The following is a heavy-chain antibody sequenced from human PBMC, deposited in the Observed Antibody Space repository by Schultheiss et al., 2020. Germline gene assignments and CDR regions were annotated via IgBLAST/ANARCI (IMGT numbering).Heavy chain of an antibody. V-gene: IGHV1-24*01. D-gene: IGHD6-19*01. CDR1: GYTLTELS. Sequence: ASVKVSCKVSGYTLTELSMHWVRQAPGKGLEWMGGFDPEDGETIYAQKFQGRVTMTTDTSTSTAYMELRSLRSDDTAVYYCARGWQWLGYYFDYWGQGTLVTVSS. CDR2: FDPEDGET. J-gene: IGHJ4*02. CDR3: ARGWQWLGYYFDY.